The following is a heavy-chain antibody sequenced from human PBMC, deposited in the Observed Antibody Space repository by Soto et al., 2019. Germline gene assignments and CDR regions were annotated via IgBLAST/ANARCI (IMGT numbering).Heavy chain of an antibody. J-gene: IGHJ5*02. D-gene: IGHD5-18*01. Sequence: SETLSLTCTVSGGSISSSSYYWGWIRQPPGKGLEWIGSIYYSGSTYYNPSLKSRVTISVDTSKNQFSLKLSSVTAADTAVYYRARHDVDTRRFDPWGQGTLVTVYS. CDR2: IYYSGST. CDR1: GGSISSSSYY. V-gene: IGHV4-39*01. CDR3: ARHDVDTRRFDP.